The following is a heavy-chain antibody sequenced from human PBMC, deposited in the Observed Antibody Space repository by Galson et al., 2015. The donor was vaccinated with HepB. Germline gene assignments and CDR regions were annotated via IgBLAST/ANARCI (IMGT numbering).Heavy chain of an antibody. D-gene: IGHD3-22*01. CDR3: ARGSYYYDSSGYYPFDY. CDR1: GFTFSSYW. J-gene: IGHJ4*02. CDR2: INSDGSST. Sequence: SLRLSCAASGFTFSSYWMHWVRQAPGKGLVWVSRINSDGSSTSYADSVKGRFTISRDNAKNTLYLQMNSLRAEDTAVYYCARGSYYYDSSGYYPFDYWGQGTLVTVSS. V-gene: IGHV3-74*01.